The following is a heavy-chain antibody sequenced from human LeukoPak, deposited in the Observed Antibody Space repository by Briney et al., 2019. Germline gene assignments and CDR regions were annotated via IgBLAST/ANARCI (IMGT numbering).Heavy chain of an antibody. CDR2: IYSDGSK. Sequence: PGGSLRLSCAASGFILSNNYMSWVRQPPGKGLEWVSVIYSDGSKYYEDSVKVRFTISRDNSKNTVYLQMDDLRPEDTAVYYCARENVGFGSWFDSWGQGTLVAVPS. CDR1: GFILSNNY. J-gene: IGHJ5*01. CDR3: ARENVGFGSWFDS. D-gene: IGHD3-10*01. V-gene: IGHV3-53*01.